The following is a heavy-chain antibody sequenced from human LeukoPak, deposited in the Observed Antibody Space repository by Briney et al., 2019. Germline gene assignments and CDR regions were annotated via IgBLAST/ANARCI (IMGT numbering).Heavy chain of an antibody. CDR3: TTDEDWNYARKDV. V-gene: IGHV3-74*01. CDR1: GLTFSSYW. D-gene: IGHD1-7*01. CDR2: INSDGSST. Sequence: PGGSLRLSCAASGLTFSSYWMHWVRQAPGKGLVWVSRINSDGSSTSYADSVKGRFTISRDNAKNTLYLQMNSLRAEDTAVYYCTTDEDWNYARKDVWGQGATVIVSS. J-gene: IGHJ6*02.